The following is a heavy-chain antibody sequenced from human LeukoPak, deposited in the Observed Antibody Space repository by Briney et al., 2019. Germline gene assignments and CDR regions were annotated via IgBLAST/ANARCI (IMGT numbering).Heavy chain of an antibody. V-gene: IGHV4-34*01. CDR3: AKDPGLGLSGFDY. J-gene: IGHJ4*02. Sequence: SETLSLTCAVYGGSFSGYYWSWIRQPPGKGLEWIGEINHSGSTNYNPSLKSRVTISVDTSKNQFSLKLSSVTAADTAVYYCAKDPGLGLSGFDYWGQGTLVTVSS. CDR1: GGSFSGYY. D-gene: IGHD3-16*02. CDR2: INHSGST.